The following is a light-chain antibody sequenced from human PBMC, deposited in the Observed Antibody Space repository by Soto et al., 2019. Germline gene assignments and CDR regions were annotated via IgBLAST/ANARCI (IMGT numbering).Light chain of an antibody. CDR1: QDIANY. CDR2: AAS. V-gene: IGKV1-27*01. J-gene: IGKJ4*01. Sequence: DIQITQSPSSLSASVGERVTMTCRASQDIANYLVWYQQQPGKVPKLLIYAASTLHSGVPSRFSGSGSGTDFTLTISSLQPEDVGTYYCQRYDDAPLTFGGGTKVDIK. CDR3: QRYDDAPLT.